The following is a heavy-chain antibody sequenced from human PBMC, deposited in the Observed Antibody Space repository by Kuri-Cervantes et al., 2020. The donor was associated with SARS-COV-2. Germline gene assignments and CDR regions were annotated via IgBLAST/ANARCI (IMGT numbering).Heavy chain of an antibody. Sequence: SCKASGYTFNNYYVHWVRQAPGKGLEWVAAISYDGFDRYYYADSVKGRFTVSRDNARNTLSLQMNSLRAADTAVYYCAKGGFMVVAGYGMDVWGQGTAVTVSS. CDR1: GYTFNNYY. CDR3: AKGGFMVVAGYGMDV. J-gene: IGHJ6*02. D-gene: IGHD2-15*01. V-gene: IGHV3-30*18. CDR2: ISYDGFDR.